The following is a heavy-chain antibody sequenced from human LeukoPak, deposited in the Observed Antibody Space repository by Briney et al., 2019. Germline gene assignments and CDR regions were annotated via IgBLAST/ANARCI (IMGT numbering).Heavy chain of an antibody. CDR2: IKQDGSEK. D-gene: IGHD3-3*01. V-gene: IGHV3-7*01. CDR3: AREWVTEDYDFWSGTRDYYYGMDV. J-gene: IGHJ6*02. Sequence: GGSLRLSCAASGFTFSSYWMSWVRQAPGKGLEWVANIKQDGSEKYYVDSVKGRFTISRDNAKNSPYLQMNSLRAEDTAVYYCAREWVTEDYDFWSGTRDYYYGMDVWGQGTTVTVSS. CDR1: GFTFSSYW.